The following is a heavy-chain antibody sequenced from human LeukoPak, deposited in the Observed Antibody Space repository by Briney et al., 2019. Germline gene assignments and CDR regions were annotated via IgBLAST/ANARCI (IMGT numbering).Heavy chain of an antibody. Sequence: ASVKVSCKASGYTFTGYYMHWVRQAPGQGLEWMGIINPSGGSTSYAQKFQGRVTMTRDTSTSTVYMELSSLRSEDTAVYYCAREENYGSGSAYDAFDIWGQGTMVTVSS. D-gene: IGHD3-10*01. V-gene: IGHV1-46*01. CDR3: AREENYGSGSAYDAFDI. CDR1: GYTFTGYY. CDR2: INPSGGST. J-gene: IGHJ3*02.